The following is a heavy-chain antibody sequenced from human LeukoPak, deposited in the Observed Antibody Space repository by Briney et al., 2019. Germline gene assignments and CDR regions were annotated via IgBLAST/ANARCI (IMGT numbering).Heavy chain of an antibody. CDR1: GFTFSDYY. CDR3: ASLPRYCSSPHCYPY. CDR2: ISSSGSTI. D-gene: IGHD2-2*01. J-gene: IGHJ4*02. V-gene: IGHV3-11*01. Sequence: GGSLRLSCAASGFTFSDYYVSWIRQAPGKGLEWVSYISSSGSTIYYADSVKGRFTISRDNAKNSLYLQMNSLRAEDTAVYYCASLPRYCSSPHCYPYWGQGTLVNVSS.